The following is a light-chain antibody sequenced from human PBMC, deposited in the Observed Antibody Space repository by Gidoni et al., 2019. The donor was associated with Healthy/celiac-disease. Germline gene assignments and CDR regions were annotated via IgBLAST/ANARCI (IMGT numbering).Light chain of an antibody. CDR1: QRISSY. CDR2: AAS. Sequence: SPSSLSASVGDRVTITCRTSQRISSYLNWYQQKPGKAPKLLTYAASSLQRGVPLRFRGSGSGTDFTLTISSLQPEDFATYYCQQSYSAPLTFGGGTKVEIK. V-gene: IGKV1-39*01. J-gene: IGKJ4*01. CDR3: QQSYSAPLT.